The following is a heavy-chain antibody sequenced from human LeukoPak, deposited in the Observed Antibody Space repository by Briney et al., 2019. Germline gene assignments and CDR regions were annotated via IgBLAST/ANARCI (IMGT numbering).Heavy chain of an antibody. Sequence: SETLSLTCAVYGGSFSGYYWSWIRQPPGKGLEWIGEINHSGSTNYNPSLKSRVTISVDTSKNQFSLRLSSVTAADTAVYYCARRYYYYYMDVWGKGTTVTVSS. CDR3: ARRYYYYYMDV. CDR2: INHSGST. V-gene: IGHV4-34*01. CDR1: GGSFSGYY. J-gene: IGHJ6*03.